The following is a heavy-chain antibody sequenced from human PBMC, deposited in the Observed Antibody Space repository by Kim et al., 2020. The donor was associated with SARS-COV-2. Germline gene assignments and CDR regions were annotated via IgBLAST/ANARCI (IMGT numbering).Heavy chain of an antibody. J-gene: IGHJ4*02. V-gene: IGHV3-11*05. Sequence: GGSLRLSCAASGFTFSDYYMSWIRQAPGKGLEWVSYISSSSSYTNYADSVKGRFTISRDNAKNSLYLQMNSLRAEDTAMYYCARDTIISSVDTAMVPGDYWGQGTLVTVSS. CDR3: ARDTIISSVDTAMVPGDY. D-gene: IGHD5-18*01. CDR1: GFTFSDYY. CDR2: ISSSSSYT.